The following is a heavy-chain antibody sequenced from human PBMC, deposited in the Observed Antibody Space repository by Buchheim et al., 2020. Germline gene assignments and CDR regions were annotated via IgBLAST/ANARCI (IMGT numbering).Heavy chain of an antibody. CDR3: ARVPTRQWLVRKSNYYYGMDV. D-gene: IGHD6-19*01. Sequence: QVQLVQSGAEVKKPGASVKVSCKASGYTFTSYDINWVRQATGQGLEWMGWMNPNSGNTGYAQKFQGRVTMTRNTSISTAYMELSSLRSEDTAVYYCARVPTRQWLVRKSNYYYGMDVWGQGTT. CDR2: MNPNSGNT. J-gene: IGHJ6*02. CDR1: GYTFTSYD. V-gene: IGHV1-8*01.